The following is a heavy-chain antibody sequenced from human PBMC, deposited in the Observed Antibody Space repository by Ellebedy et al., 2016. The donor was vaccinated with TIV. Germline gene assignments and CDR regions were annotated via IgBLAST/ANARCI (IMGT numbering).Heavy chain of an antibody. D-gene: IGHD4/OR15-4a*01. CDR1: GFTSTDYY. CDR3: ARDGASDYGIDF. J-gene: IGHJ4*02. CDR2: ISGSGSTI. Sequence: GESLKISXKVSGFTSTDYYMSWIHQSPGMGLEWISYISGSGSTIHYADSVRGRFTISRDSAKNSLLLEMNNLKVEDSGVYHCARDGASDYGIDFWGRGTLVTVSS. V-gene: IGHV3-11*01.